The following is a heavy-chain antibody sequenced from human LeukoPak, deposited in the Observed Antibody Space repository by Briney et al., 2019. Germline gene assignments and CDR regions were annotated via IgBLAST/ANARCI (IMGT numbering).Heavy chain of an antibody. V-gene: IGHV1-69*05. J-gene: IGHJ1*01. D-gene: IGHD3-22*01. Sequence: SVKVSCKASGGTFSSDAISWVPHGPGQGLEWVGGIIPIFGTANYAQKFQGRVTITTDESTSTAYMELRSLRSHDKAVYYCAKYRAMIVVLANFHHWRKGHLDTVSS. CDR2: IIPIFGTA. CDR3: AKYRAMIVVLANFHH. CDR1: GGTFSSDA.